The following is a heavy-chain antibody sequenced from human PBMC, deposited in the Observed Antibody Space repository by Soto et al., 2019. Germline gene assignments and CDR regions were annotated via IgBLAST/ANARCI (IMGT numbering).Heavy chain of an antibody. CDR1: GFTFNSYF. Sequence: DEQLLESGGDLVQPGGSLRLACTASGFTFNSYFISWVRQAPGQGLVWISAISGGGGAKYYSDSVKGRFTISRDNSNNTLYLQMNSLRADDTAVYYCAKSLTASNFRLDVWGHGTRVTVSS. CDR2: ISGGGGAK. D-gene: IGHD7-27*01. J-gene: IGHJ6*02. V-gene: IGHV3-23*01. CDR3: AKSLTASNFRLDV.